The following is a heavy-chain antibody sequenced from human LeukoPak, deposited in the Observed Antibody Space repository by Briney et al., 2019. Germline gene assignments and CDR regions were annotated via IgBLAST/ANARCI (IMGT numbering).Heavy chain of an antibody. CDR3: AKDPYRGGGLYYYYGMDV. Sequence: SVKVSCKASGGTFSSYAISWVRQAPGQGLEWMGRIIPILGIANYAQKFQGRVTITADKSTSTAYMELSSLRSEDTAIYYCAKDPYRGGGLYYYYGMDVWGQGTTVTVSS. J-gene: IGHJ6*02. D-gene: IGHD3-16*01. CDR2: IIPILGIA. V-gene: IGHV1-69*04. CDR1: GGTFSSYA.